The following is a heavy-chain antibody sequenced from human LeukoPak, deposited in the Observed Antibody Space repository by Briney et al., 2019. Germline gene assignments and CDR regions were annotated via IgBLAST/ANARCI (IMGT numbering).Heavy chain of an antibody. CDR1: GFTLKIYP. V-gene: IGHV3-30*04. D-gene: IGHD4-17*01. J-gene: IGHJ3*02. CDR2: ISHDGSDK. Sequence: GGSLRLSCAASGFTLKIYPMHWVRQAPGKGLEWLSVISHDGSDKNNADSVKGRFTISRDNSKNTIYLQLNSLRPEDTAMYYCAREGVQTTVDAFDIWGLGTMVIVSS. CDR3: AREGVQTTVDAFDI.